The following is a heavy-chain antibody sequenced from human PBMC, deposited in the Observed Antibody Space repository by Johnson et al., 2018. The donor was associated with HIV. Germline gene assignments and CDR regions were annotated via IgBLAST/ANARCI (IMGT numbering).Heavy chain of an antibody. J-gene: IGHJ3*02. D-gene: IGHD3-22*01. Sequence: EVQLVESGGGLVQPGWSLRLSCAASGFTFSSYDMHWVRQATGKGLEWVSAIGTAGDTYYPGSVKGRFTISRENAKNSLYLQMNSLRAEDTAVYYCARVMGLGGYSLAFDIWGQGTMVTVSS. V-gene: IGHV3-13*01. CDR3: ARVMGLGGYSLAFDI. CDR2: IGTAGDT. CDR1: GFTFSSYD.